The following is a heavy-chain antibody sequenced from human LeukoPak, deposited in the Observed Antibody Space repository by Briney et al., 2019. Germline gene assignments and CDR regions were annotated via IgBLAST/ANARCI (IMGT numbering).Heavy chain of an antibody. CDR1: GYTFTSYG. V-gene: IGHV1-18*01. D-gene: IGHD3-22*01. Sequence: EASVNVSCKASGYTFTSYGISWVRQAPGQGLEWMGWISAYNGNTNYAQKLQGRVTMTTDTSTSTAYMELRSLRSDDTAVYYCARRRTSPYYYDSSGYYGGLDYWGQGTLVTVSS. CDR3: ARRRTSPYYYDSSGYYGGLDY. J-gene: IGHJ4*02. CDR2: ISAYNGNT.